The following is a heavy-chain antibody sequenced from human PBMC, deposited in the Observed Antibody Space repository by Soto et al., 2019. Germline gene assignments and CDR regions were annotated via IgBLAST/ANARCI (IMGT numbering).Heavy chain of an antibody. CDR1: GGTFSSYA. CDR2: IIPIFGTA. CDR3: ARDGKVYDSSGYYSLFDY. D-gene: IGHD3-22*01. J-gene: IGHJ4*02. V-gene: IGHV1-69*01. Sequence: QVQLVQSGAEVKKPGSSVKVSCKASGGTFSSYAISWVRQAPGQGLEWMGGIIPIFGTANYAQKFQGRVRITADESTSTAYMELSSLRSEDTAVYYCARDGKVYDSSGYYSLFDYWGQGTLVTVSS.